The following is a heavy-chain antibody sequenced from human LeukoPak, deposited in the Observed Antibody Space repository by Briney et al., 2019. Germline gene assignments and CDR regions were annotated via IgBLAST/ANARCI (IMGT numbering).Heavy chain of an antibody. CDR3: ARDGNLTPHAFDI. Sequence: ASVKVSCKASGYTFTSYYMHRVRQAPGQGLEWMGIINPSGGSTSYAQKFQGRVTMTRDTSTSTVYMELSSLRSEDTAVYYCARDGNLTPHAFDIWGQGTMVTVSS. V-gene: IGHV1-46*01. J-gene: IGHJ3*02. CDR2: INPSGGST. D-gene: IGHD1-26*01. CDR1: GYTFTSYY.